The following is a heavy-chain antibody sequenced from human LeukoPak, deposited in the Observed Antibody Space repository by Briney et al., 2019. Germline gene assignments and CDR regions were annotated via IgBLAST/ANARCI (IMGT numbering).Heavy chain of an antibody. D-gene: IGHD2-2*01. V-gene: IGHV1-2*02. CDR3: ARGSRYCSSTSCYRRWFDP. J-gene: IGHJ5*02. CDR2: INPNSGGT. Sequence: ASVKVSCKASGYTFTGYYMHWVRQAPGQGRDWMGWINPNSGGTNYAQKFQGRVTMTRDTSISTAYMELRRLRSDDTAVYYCARGSRYCSSTSCYRRWFDPWGQGTLVTVSS. CDR1: GYTFTGYY.